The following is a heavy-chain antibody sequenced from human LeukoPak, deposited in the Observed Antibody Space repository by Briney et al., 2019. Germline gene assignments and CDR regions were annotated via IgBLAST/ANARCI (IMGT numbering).Heavy chain of an antibody. J-gene: IGHJ4*02. V-gene: IGHV3-23*01. Sequence: PGGSLRLSCAASGFTFSSYWMHWVRQAPGKGLEWVSAISGSGGSTDYADSVKGRFTISRDNSKNTLYLQMNSLRAEDTAVYYCAKGRARRWFWYFDYWGQGTLVTVSS. CDR2: ISGSGGST. D-gene: IGHD4-23*01. CDR3: AKGRARRWFWYFDY. CDR1: GFTFSSYW.